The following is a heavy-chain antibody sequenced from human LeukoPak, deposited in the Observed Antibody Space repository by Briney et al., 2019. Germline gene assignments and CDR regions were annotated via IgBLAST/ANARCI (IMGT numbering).Heavy chain of an antibody. CDR3: ARHHVCSGGSCYSGDY. D-gene: IGHD2-15*01. J-gene: IGHJ4*02. V-gene: IGHV5-51*01. Sequence: PGGSLRLSCKGSGYSFTSYWIGWVRQMPGKGLEWMGIIYPGDSDTRYSPSFQGQVTISADKSICTAYLQWSSLKASDTAMYYCARHHVCSGGSCYSGDYWGQGTLVTVSS. CDR1: GYSFTSYW. CDR2: IYPGDSDT.